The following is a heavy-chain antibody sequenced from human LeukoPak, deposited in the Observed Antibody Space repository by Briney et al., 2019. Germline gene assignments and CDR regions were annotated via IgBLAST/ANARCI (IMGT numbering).Heavy chain of an antibody. Sequence: AGRSLTLSWAASGFTLSTYCMRWDRQAPGKGLEWVANIKQDGSEKYYVDSVKGRFTISRDNAKNSLYLQMNSLRADDTAVYYCAREGIAVAGIYYYMDVWGKGTTVTVSS. J-gene: IGHJ6*03. CDR2: IKQDGSEK. CDR1: GFTLSTYC. CDR3: AREGIAVAGIYYYMDV. V-gene: IGHV3-7*01. D-gene: IGHD6-19*01.